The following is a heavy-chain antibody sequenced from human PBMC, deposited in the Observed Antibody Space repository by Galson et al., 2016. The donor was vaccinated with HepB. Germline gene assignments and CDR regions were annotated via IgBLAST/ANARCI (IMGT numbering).Heavy chain of an antibody. CDR2: ISGSGGGP. CDR3: AKVLEHGRGDF. D-gene: IGHD3-3*01. J-gene: IGHJ4*02. CDR1: GFTFSTYA. V-gene: IGHV3-23*01. Sequence: SLRLSCAASGFTFSTYAMSWVRQAPGKGLEWLSDISGSGGGPKYADSVKGRFTISRDNSKNTLYLQMNSLRAEDTAIYYCAKVLEHGRGDFWGQGTLVTVSS.